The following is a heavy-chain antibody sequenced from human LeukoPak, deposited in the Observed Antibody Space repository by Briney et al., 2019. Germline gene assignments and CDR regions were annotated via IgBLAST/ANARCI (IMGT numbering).Heavy chain of an antibody. CDR1: GASVSSYY. CDR2: IDASGST. CDR3: ARHKAALRGYYYYYMDV. D-gene: IGHD6-13*01. V-gene: IGHV4-4*07. J-gene: IGHJ6*03. Sequence: PSETLSLTCTVSGASVSSYYWIWIRQPAGRGLEWIGRIDASGSTNYNPSLKSRVTISVDTSKNQFSLKLSSVTAADTAVYYCARHKAALRGYYYYYMDVWGKGTTVTVSS.